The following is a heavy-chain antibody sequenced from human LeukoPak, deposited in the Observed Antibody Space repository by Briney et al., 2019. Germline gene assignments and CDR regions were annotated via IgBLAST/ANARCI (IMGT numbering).Heavy chain of an antibody. CDR3: ARAGGITMVRGVFPGDYYYYYMDV. V-gene: IGHV3-15*01. J-gene: IGHJ6*03. D-gene: IGHD3-10*01. CDR2: FKSKTDGGAT. Sequence: GGSLRLSCAASGFTFNNAWMSWVRQAPGKGLEWVGRFKSKTDGGATDYAAPVKGRFTISRDDSKNTLYLQMNSLKTEDTAVYYCARAGGITMVRGVFPGDYYYYYMDVWGKGTTVTISS. CDR1: GFTFNNAW.